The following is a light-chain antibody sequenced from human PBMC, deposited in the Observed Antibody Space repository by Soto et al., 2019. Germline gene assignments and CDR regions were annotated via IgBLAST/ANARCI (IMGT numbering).Light chain of an antibody. Sequence: DIQMTQSPSTLSASVGDRVTITCRASQSISSWLAWYQQKPGKAPKLLIYDASSLESGVPSRFSGSGSGTEFTLTISSLQPDDFATYYCQQYNSYSPWTFGRGPRWIS. J-gene: IGKJ1*01. CDR3: QQYNSYSPWT. V-gene: IGKV1-5*01. CDR1: QSISSW. CDR2: DAS.